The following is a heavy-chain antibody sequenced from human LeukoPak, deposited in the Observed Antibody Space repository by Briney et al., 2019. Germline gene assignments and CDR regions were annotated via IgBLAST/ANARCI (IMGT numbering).Heavy chain of an antibody. Sequence: PGGSLRLSCAASGFSFSFSNMNWVRQAPGKGLEWVSGISGSGGSTNYADSVKGRFTISRDNAKNTLYLQMNSLRAEDKAVYYCAKSGNYYGSGNYFDYWGQGTLVTVSS. CDR2: ISGSGGST. CDR3: AKSGNYYGSGNYFDY. CDR1: GFSFSFSN. J-gene: IGHJ4*02. D-gene: IGHD3-10*01. V-gene: IGHV3-23*01.